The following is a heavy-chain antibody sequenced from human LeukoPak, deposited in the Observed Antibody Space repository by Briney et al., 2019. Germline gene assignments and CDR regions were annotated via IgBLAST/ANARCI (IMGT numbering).Heavy chain of an antibody. CDR3: AKKSRYYYGSGSYPPFDL. D-gene: IGHD3-10*01. J-gene: IGHJ5*02. V-gene: IGHV4-59*08. Sequence: PSETLSLTCTVSGGSISSYYWSWIRQPPGKGLEWIGYISYSGSTNYNPSLKSRVTISVDTSKNQFSLKLGSVTAADTAVYYCAKKSRYYYGSGSYPPFDLWGQGTLVTVSS. CDR1: GGSISSYY. CDR2: ISYSGST.